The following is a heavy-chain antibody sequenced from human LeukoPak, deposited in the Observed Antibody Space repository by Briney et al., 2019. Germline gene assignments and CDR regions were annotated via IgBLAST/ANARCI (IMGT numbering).Heavy chain of an antibody. J-gene: IGHJ6*02. Sequence: SETLSLTCTVSGGSISSYYWSWIRQPPGTGLEWIGYMYYSGSTNYNPSLKSRVTISVDTSKNQFSLKLSSVTAADTAVYYCARCRGFYYGMDVWGQGTTVTVSS. V-gene: IGHV4-59*01. CDR2: MYYSGST. CDR3: ARCRGFYYGMDV. CDR1: GGSISSYY.